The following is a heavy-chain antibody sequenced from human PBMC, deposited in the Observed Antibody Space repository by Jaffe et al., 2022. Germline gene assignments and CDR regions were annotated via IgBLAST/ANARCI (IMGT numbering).Heavy chain of an antibody. V-gene: IGHV4-34*01. D-gene: IGHD3-3*01. Sequence: QVQLQQWGAGLLKPSETLSLTCAVYGGSFSGYYWSWIRQPPGKGLEWIGEINHSGSTNYNPSLKSRVTISVDTSKNQFSLKLSSVTAADTAVYYCARRPEYYDFWSGYYQNPNFDYWGQGTLVTVSS. J-gene: IGHJ4*02. CDR2: INHSGST. CDR3: ARRPEYYDFWSGYYQNPNFDY. CDR1: GGSFSGYY.